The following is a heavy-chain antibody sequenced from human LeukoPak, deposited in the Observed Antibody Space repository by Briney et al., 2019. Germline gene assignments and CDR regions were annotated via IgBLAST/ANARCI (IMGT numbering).Heavy chain of an antibody. CDR2: IHPVTGDT. CDR1: FTGYY. CDR3: ASYGPGYNWFIT. V-gene: IGHV1-2*02. Sequence: GASVKVSCTFTGYYMQWVRQAPGQGLEWMGWIHPVTGDTNYAQRFQGRVTMTRDTSSRTTYMELSRMTSGDVALYYCASYGPGYNWFITWGQGTQVTVSS. D-gene: IGHD4-17*01. J-gene: IGHJ5*02.